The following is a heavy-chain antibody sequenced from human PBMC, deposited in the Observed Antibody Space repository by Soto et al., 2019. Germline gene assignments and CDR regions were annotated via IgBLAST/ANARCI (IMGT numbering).Heavy chain of an antibody. J-gene: IGHJ4*02. CDR1: GFTFSSYS. CDR2: ISSSSSYI. CDR3: ARDLALWFGEIAV. Sequence: EVQLVESGGGLVKPGGSLRLSCAASGFTFSSYSMNWVRQAPGKGLEWVSSISSSSSYIYYVDSVKGRFTISRDNAKKLLYLQMNSLSAEDTAVYYCARDLALWFGEIAVWGQGTLVTVSS. V-gene: IGHV3-21*01. D-gene: IGHD3-10*01.